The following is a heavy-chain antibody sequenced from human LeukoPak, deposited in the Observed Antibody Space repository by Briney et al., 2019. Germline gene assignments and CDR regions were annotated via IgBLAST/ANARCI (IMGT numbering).Heavy chain of an antibody. CDR1: GYTFTGYY. V-gene: IGHV1-2*02. Sequence: ASVKVACKASGYTFTGYYMHWVRQAPGQGLEWMGWINPNSGGTNYAQKFQGRVTMTRDTSITTAYMELSGLRPDDTAVYYCARVSLWRYDFDYWGQGILVTVSS. CDR3: ARVSLWRYDFDY. D-gene: IGHD3-10*01. CDR2: INPNSGGT. J-gene: IGHJ4*02.